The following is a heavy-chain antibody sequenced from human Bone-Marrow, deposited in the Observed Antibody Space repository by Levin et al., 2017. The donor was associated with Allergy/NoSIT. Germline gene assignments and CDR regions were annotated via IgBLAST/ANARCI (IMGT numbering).Heavy chain of an antibody. V-gene: IGHV3-21*01. J-gene: IGHJ4*02. CDR2: ISSSSSYI. CDR3: ARDRCGMGGCNIDY. D-gene: IGHD6-19*01. CDR1: GFTFSSYS. Sequence: ETLSLTCAASGFTFSSYSMNWVRQAPGKGLEWVSSISSSSSYIYYADSVKGRFTISRDNAKNSLYLQMNSLRAEDTAVYYCARDRCGMGGCNIDYWGQGTLVTVSS.